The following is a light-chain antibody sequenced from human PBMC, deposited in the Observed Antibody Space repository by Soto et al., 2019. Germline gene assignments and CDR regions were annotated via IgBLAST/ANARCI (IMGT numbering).Light chain of an antibody. CDR2: DDN. J-gene: IGLJ2*01. CDR3: GTWDTSLSAGV. Sequence: QSVLTQPHSVSAAPGQKVIISCSGRSSNIENTPISWYQQFPGTVPKLLIHDDNKRPSGIPDRFSGSKSGTSATLGITGLHTGDEADYYCGTWDTSLSAGVFGRGTKLTVL. CDR1: SSNIENTP. V-gene: IGLV1-51*01.